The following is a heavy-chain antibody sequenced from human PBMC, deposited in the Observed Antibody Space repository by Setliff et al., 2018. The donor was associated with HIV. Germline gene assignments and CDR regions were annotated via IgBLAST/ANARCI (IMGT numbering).Heavy chain of an antibody. CDR1: GGSISRSTHH. CDR3: AAQDLDLVKYYYMDY. V-gene: IGHV4-39*07. D-gene: IGHD2-21*01. J-gene: IGHJ4*02. Sequence: SETLSLTCTVSGGSISRSTHHWAWIRQPPGKGLEWIGALSSKGQAYYNPSLKSRVAISIDSSKNLFSLRLDSLTAADTAVYYCAAQDLDLVKYYYMDYWGPGALVTVS. CDR2: LSSKGQA.